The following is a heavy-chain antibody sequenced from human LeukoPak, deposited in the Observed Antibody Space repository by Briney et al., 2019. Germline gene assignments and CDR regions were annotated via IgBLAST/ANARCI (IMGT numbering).Heavy chain of an antibody. J-gene: IGHJ4*02. Sequence: GGSLRLSCEASGFTFTKYWMSWVRQAPGKGLEWVANIKQEGSEKYYVDFAKGRFTISRDNAKNSLYLQMNSLRAEDTAVYYCARVADYDFWSGYEYYFDYWGQGTLVTVSS. CDR3: ARVADYDFWSGYEYYFDY. CDR1: GFTFTKYW. D-gene: IGHD3-3*01. V-gene: IGHV3-7*05. CDR2: IKQEGSEK.